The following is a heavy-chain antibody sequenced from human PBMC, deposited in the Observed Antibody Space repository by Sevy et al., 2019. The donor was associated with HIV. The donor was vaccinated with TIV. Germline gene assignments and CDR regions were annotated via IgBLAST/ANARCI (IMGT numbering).Heavy chain of an antibody. CDR3: ARGKNVLRPLEWLSDFDY. J-gene: IGHJ4*02. CDR1: GYTFAGYY. V-gene: IGHV1-2*02. CDR2: INPNSGVT. Sequence: ASVKVSCKASGYTFAGYYIHWVRQAPGQGLEWMGRINPNSGVTDYAQKFQGRVTMTTDTSTKTGYMDLSSLRSDDTDMYYCARGKNVLRPLEWLSDFDYWGQGSLVTVSS. D-gene: IGHD3-3*01.